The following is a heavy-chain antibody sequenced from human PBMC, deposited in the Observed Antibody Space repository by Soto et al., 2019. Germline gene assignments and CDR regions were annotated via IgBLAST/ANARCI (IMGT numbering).Heavy chain of an antibody. V-gene: IGHV4-34*12. CDR1: GGSFSGYY. J-gene: IGHJ3*02. Sequence: SETLSLTCAVYGGSFSGYYWTWIRQPPGKGLEWIGEIIHTGSTNYNPSLESRVTISVDTSEKQFSLKLSSVTAADTAVYHCARARIPFSGALDIWGQGTVVTVPS. CDR3: ARARIPFSGALDI. CDR2: IIHTGST. D-gene: IGHD3-3*02.